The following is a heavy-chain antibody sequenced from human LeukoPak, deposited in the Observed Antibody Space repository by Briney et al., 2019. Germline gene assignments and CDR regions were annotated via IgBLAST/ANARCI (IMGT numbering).Heavy chain of an antibody. CDR1: GGTFSSYA. Sequence: SVKVSCKASGGTFSSYAISWVRQAPGQGLGWMGGIIPIFGTANYAQKFQGRVTITADKSTSTAYMELSSLRSEDTAVYYCATTGLTLAHYYYYYMDVWGKGTTVTVSS. CDR2: IIPIFGTA. J-gene: IGHJ6*03. V-gene: IGHV1-69*06. CDR3: ATTGLTLAHYYYYYMDV. D-gene: IGHD3-10*01.